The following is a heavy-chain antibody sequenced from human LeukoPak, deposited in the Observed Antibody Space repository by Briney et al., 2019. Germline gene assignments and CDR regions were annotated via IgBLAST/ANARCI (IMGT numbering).Heavy chain of an antibody. CDR2: TSSDLNVK. Sequence: SLRLSCAASGFTFRNYVIHWVRQAPGKGLEWVAVTSSDLNVKLYADSVKGRFTISRDNSRSTLYLQMNSLRPEVTAIYYCAREGYYGSGSPPSLYFDYWGQGTLVTVSS. V-gene: IGHV3-30-3*01. J-gene: IGHJ4*02. CDR3: AREGYYGSGSPPSLYFDY. D-gene: IGHD3-10*01. CDR1: GFTFRNYV.